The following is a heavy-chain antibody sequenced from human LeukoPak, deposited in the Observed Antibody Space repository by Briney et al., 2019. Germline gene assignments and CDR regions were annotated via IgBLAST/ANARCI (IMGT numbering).Heavy chain of an antibody. D-gene: IGHD4/OR15-4a*01. J-gene: IGHJ4*02. CDR1: GFTVSSNS. V-gene: IGHV3-53*01. CDR2: IYSGTI. Sequence: PGGSLRLSCTVSGFTVSSNSMSWVRQAPGKGLEWVSFIYSGTIHYSDSVKGRFTISRDNSKNTLYLHMNRLRAEETAVYYCARRAGAYSHPYDYWGQGTLVTVSS. CDR3: ARRAGAYSHPYDY.